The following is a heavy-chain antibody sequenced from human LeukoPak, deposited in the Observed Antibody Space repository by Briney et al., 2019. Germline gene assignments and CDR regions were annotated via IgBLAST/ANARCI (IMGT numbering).Heavy chain of an antibody. D-gene: IGHD6-13*01. V-gene: IGHV4-59*01. CDR3: ARGGYSSSWYGIDAFDI. CDR1: SGSISSYY. J-gene: IGHJ3*02. Sequence: SETLSLTCTVSSGSISSYYWTWVRQPPGKGLEWIGYIYYSGSTNYNPSLKSRVTISVDTSKNQFSLKLSSVTAADTAVYYCARGGYSSSWYGIDAFDIWGQGTMVTVSS. CDR2: IYYSGST.